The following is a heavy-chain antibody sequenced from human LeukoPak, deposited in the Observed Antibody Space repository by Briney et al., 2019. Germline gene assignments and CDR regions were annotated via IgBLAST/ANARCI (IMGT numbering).Heavy chain of an antibody. CDR2: NPDGTTT. J-gene: IGHJ4*02. Sequence: GGSLRLSCAASGFTFSSYAMSWVRQAPGMGLVWVSRNPDGTTTSYADSVKGRFTISRDNAKNTLYLQMNSLRAEDTAVYYCARGYSGSYRIDYWGQGTLVTVSS. CDR1: GFTFSSYA. D-gene: IGHD1-26*01. CDR3: ARGYSGSYRIDY. V-gene: IGHV3-74*01.